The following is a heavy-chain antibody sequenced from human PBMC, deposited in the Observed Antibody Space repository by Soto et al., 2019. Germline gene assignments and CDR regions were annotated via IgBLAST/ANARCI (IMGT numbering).Heavy chain of an antibody. CDR1: GGTFSSYT. V-gene: IGHV1-69*02. J-gene: IGHJ3*02. CDR3: ASLSFGITLFSDAFDI. D-gene: IGHD3-3*01. CDR2: IIPILGIA. Sequence: QVQLVQSGAEVKKPGSSVKVSCKASGGTFSSYTISWVRQAPGQGLEWMGRIIPILGIANYAQKFQGRVSITADQSTSTAYMELSSLRSEETAVYYCASLSFGITLFSDAFDIWGQGTMVTVSS.